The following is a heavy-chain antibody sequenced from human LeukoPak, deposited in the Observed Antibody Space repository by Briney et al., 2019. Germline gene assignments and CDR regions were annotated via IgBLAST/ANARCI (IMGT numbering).Heavy chain of an antibody. CDR2: IIPIFGTA. CDR1: GGIFSSYA. J-gene: IGHJ4*02. D-gene: IGHD2-15*01. V-gene: IGHV1-69*01. Sequence: GASVKVSCKASGGIFSSYAISWVRQAPGQGLEWMGGIIPIFGTANYAQKFQGRVTITADESTSTAYIELSSLRSEDTAVYYCARAGDYDCSGGSCYRTNFDYWGQGTLVTVSS. CDR3: ARAGDYDCSGGSCYRTNFDY.